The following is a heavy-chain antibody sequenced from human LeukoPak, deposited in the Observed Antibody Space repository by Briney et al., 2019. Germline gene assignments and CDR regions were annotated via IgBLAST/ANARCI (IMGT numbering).Heavy chain of an antibody. Sequence: GGSLRLSCAASGFTFSSYSINWVRQAPGKGLEWVSYISSSRSTIYYADSVKGRFTISRDNAKNSLYLQMNSLRAEDTAVYYCASIAAAGGWGQGTLVTVSS. CDR1: GFTFSSYS. CDR3: ASIAAAGG. D-gene: IGHD6-13*01. J-gene: IGHJ4*02. V-gene: IGHV3-48*01. CDR2: ISSSRSTI.